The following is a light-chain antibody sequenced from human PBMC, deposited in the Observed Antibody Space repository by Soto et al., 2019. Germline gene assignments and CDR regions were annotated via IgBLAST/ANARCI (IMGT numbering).Light chain of an antibody. CDR2: GAS. CDR1: QTVRSD. CDR3: QQYASAPLT. V-gene: IGKV3-20*01. J-gene: IGKJ1*01. Sequence: EIVMTQSPATLSVSPGERATLSCRASQTVRSDFAWYQQKPGQAPRLVMYGASSRATGIPDRFSASGSGTDFTLTISRLEPEDFAVYYCQQYASAPLTFGLGTKVDIK.